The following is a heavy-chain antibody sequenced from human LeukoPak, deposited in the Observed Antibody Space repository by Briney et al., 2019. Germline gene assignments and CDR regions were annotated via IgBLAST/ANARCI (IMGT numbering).Heavy chain of an antibody. CDR1: GYSISSGYY. D-gene: IGHD3-10*01. J-gene: IGHJ4*02. CDR3: ARRVRGSGSYYNY. V-gene: IGHV4-38-2*02. CDR2: IYHSGRT. Sequence: SETLSLTCTVSGYSISSGYYWGWIRQPPGKGLEWIGSIYHSGRTFYNPSLKSRVTISVDTSKNQFSLKLTSVTAADTAVYYCARRVRGSGSYYNYWGQGTLVTVSS.